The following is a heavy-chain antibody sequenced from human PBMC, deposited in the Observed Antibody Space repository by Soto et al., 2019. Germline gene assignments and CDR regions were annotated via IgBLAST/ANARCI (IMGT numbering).Heavy chain of an antibody. V-gene: IGHV5-10-1*01. Sequence: GESLKISCNGSGYIFTSYWISWVRQMPGKGLEWMGRIDPSDSYTNYSPSFQGHVTISADKSISTAYLQWSSLKASDTAMYYCASIAAAGTLASDYWGQGALVTVSS. CDR3: ASIAAAGTLASDY. J-gene: IGHJ4*02. CDR2: IDPSDSYT. D-gene: IGHD6-13*01. CDR1: GYIFTSYW.